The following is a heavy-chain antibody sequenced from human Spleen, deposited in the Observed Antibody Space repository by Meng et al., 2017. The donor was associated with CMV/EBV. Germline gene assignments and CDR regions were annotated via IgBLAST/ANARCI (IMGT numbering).Heavy chain of an antibody. Sequence: VSGGSVSSGDYYWTWIRQPPGKGLEWIGYIHYSGSTKYNPSLKSRVTISLDTSKKQFSLKLSSVTAADTAVYYCARSTSGYYATFDYWGQGTLVTVSS. J-gene: IGHJ4*02. D-gene: IGHD3-22*01. CDR1: GGSVSSGDYY. CDR2: IHYSGST. V-gene: IGHV4-61*08. CDR3: ARSTSGYYATFDY.